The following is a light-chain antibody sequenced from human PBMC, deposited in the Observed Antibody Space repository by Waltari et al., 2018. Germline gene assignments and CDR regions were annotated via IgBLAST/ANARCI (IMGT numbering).Light chain of an antibody. V-gene: IGLV1-40*03. Sequence: HSVLTQPPSVSGAPGQRVTISCTGSGPTIGAGYDVTWYQQFPRAAPTLPIYGNTNRPSGVPDRFSGSRSGASASLAITGLQAEDEAYYFCQSYDNDLNGVIFGGGTNLTVL. CDR3: QSYDNDLNGVI. CDR2: GNT. CDR1: GPTIGAGYD. J-gene: IGLJ2*01.